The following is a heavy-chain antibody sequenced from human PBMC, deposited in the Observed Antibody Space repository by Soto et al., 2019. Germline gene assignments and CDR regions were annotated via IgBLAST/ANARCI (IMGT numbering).Heavy chain of an antibody. Sequence: SVKVSCKASGGSFSSYTITWVRQAPGQGLEWMGRIIPIVGIVNYAQKFQGRVTITADKSTSTVYMELSSLRSEDTAVYYCARDIVGATYFDYWGQGTPVTVSS. CDR2: IIPIVGIV. J-gene: IGHJ4*02. V-gene: IGHV1-69*04. D-gene: IGHD1-26*01. CDR1: GGSFSSYT. CDR3: ARDIVGATYFDY.